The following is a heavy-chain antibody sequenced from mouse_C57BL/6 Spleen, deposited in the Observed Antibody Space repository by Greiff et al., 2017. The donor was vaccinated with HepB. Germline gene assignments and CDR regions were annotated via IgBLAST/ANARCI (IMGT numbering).Heavy chain of an antibody. CDR1: GFTFSDYG. V-gene: IGHV5-17*01. Sequence: EVKLVESGGGLVKPGGSLKLSCAASGFTFSDYGMHWVRQAPEKGLEWVAYISSGSSTIYYADTVKGRFTISRDNAKNTLFLPMTSLRSEDTAMYYCARGKQGYFDVWGTGTTVTVAS. J-gene: IGHJ1*03. CDR3: ARGKQGYFDV. CDR2: ISSGSSTI.